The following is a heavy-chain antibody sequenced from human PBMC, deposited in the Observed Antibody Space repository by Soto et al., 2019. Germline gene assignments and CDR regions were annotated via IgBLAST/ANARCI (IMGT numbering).Heavy chain of an antibody. CDR3: ARDSVVPAARSYYYYGMDV. V-gene: IGHV3-33*01. J-gene: IGHJ6*02. Sequence: QVQLVESGRGVVQPGRSLRLSCAASGFTFSSYGMHWVRQAPGKGLEWVAVIWYDGSNKYYADSVKGRFTISRDNSKNTLYLQMNSLRAEDTAVYYCARDSVVPAARSYYYYGMDVWGQGTTVTVSS. D-gene: IGHD2-2*01. CDR2: IWYDGSNK. CDR1: GFTFSSYG.